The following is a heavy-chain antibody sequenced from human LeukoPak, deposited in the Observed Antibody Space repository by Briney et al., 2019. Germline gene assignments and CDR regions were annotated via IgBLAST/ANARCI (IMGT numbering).Heavy chain of an antibody. CDR1: GGSISSYY. J-gene: IGHJ5*02. D-gene: IGHD5-18*01. CDR2: IYYSGST. CDR3: ASGAVDTAMVGWFDP. V-gene: IGHV4-59*08. Sequence: SETLSLTCTVSGGSISSYYWSWIWQPPGKGLEWIGYIYYSGSTNYNPSLKSRVTISVDTSKNQFSLKLSSVTAADTAVYYCASGAVDTAMVGWFDPWGQGTLVTVSS.